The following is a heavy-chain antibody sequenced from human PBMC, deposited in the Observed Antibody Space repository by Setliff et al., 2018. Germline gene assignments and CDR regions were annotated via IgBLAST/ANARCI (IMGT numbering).Heavy chain of an antibody. CDR3: ARNPDFLQYSFDL. V-gene: IGHV4-39*07. D-gene: IGHD5-12*01. J-gene: IGHJ2*01. CDR1: GGSFSNSTFY. Sequence: PSETLSLTCTVSGGSFSNSTFYWGWIRQPPGKGLEWIGSINYYGSIFDDGTTYSTYYNPSLKSRATISIDTSKSQFSLKLSSMTAADTALYYCARNPDFLQYSFDLWGRGTLVTVSS. CDR2: INYYGSIFDDGTTYST.